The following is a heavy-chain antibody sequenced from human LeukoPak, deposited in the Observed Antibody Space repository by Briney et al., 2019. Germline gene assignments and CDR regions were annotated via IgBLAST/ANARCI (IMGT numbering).Heavy chain of an antibody. V-gene: IGHV3-7*01. CDR1: GFTFRNYW. Sequence: GGSLRLSCAASGFTFRNYWMSWVRQAPGRGLDWVATIKQEGNVKYYVDSVKGRFTISRDNADNSLYLQMNSLSVEDTAVYYCARLGGETTRFDLWGQGALVTVSS. D-gene: IGHD3-16*01. CDR3: ARLGGETTRFDL. J-gene: IGHJ5*02. CDR2: IKQEGNVK.